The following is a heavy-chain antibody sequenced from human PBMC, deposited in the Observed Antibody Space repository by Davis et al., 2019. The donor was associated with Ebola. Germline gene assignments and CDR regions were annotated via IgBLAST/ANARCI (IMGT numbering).Heavy chain of an antibody. J-gene: IGHJ4*02. CDR2: ITQIGST. Sequence: PSETLSLTCDVSGGSLGGYHWTWLRQSPGKGLEWIGQITQIGSTKYNPSLKSRVSISLETSKNQFSLKLNSVTVADTAVYYCARKRVVRATFDYWGQGTLVTVSS. CDR3: ARKRVVRATFDY. D-gene: IGHD2-8*01. V-gene: IGHV4-34*01. CDR1: GGSLGGYH.